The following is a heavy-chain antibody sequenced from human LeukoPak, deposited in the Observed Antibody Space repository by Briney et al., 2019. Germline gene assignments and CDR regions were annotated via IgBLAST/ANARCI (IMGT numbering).Heavy chain of an antibody. V-gene: IGHV3-53*01. CDR1: GFTVSSNY. CDR3: ARDLSPTGAFDI. J-gene: IGHJ3*02. Sequence: GGSLRLSCAASGFTVSSNYMSWVRQTPGEGLEWVSVIYSGGSTFYADSVKGRFTISRDNSKNTLYLQMNSLRAEDTAVYYCARDLSPTGAFDIWGQGTMVTVSS. D-gene: IGHD4-17*01. CDR2: IYSGGST.